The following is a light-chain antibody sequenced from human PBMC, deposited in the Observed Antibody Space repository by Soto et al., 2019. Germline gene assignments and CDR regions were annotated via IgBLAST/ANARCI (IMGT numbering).Light chain of an antibody. V-gene: IGLV2-14*01. CDR1: SSDVGGYNY. J-gene: IGLJ1*01. CDR2: DVS. CDR3: SSYTSSSTLYV. Sequence: QSVLTQPASVSGSPGQSITISCTGTSSDVGGYNYVSWYQQHPGKAPKLMIYDVSNRPSGVSNRFSVAKSGNTASLTISGLQAEDEADYYCSSYTSSSTLYVFGTGTKVTVL.